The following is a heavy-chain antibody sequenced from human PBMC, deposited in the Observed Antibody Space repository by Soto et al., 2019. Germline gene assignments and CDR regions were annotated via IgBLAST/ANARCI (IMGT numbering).Heavy chain of an antibody. CDR1: GGSISSYY. CDR3: ARVDYGDYANFDY. D-gene: IGHD4-17*01. Sequence: PSETLSLTCTVSGGSISSYYWSWIRQPPGKGLEWIGYIYYSGSTNYNPSLKSRVTISVDTSKNQFSLKLSSVTAADTAVHYCARVDYGDYANFDYWGQGTLVTVSS. J-gene: IGHJ4*02. CDR2: IYYSGST. V-gene: IGHV4-59*01.